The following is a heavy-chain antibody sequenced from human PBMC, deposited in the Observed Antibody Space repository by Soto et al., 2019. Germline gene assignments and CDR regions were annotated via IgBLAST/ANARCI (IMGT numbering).Heavy chain of an antibody. V-gene: IGHV4-59*08. CDR1: GGTFSSHY. CDR2: VFYTGST. Sequence: SETLSLTCEASGGTFSSHYWSWIRQPPGEGMEWIGYVFYTGSTNYNPSLRSRVLISVDTSKNQFSLKLRSVTAADTAVYYCARQDGYYYYMDVWGKGTTVTVSS. J-gene: IGHJ6*03. CDR3: ARQDGYYYYMDV.